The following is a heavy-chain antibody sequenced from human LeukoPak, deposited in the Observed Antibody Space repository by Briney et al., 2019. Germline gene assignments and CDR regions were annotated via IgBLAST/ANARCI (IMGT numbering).Heavy chain of an antibody. CDR3: AREAGDIVVVPAAPFNP. CDR1: GYTFTGYY. CDR2: INPNSGGT. Sequence: ASVKVSCKASGYTFTGYYMHWVRQAPGQGLEWMGRINPNSGGTNYAQKFQGRVTMTRDTSISTAYMELSRLRSDDTAVYYCAREAGDIVVVPAAPFNPWGQGTLVTVSS. J-gene: IGHJ5*02. V-gene: IGHV1-2*06. D-gene: IGHD2-2*01.